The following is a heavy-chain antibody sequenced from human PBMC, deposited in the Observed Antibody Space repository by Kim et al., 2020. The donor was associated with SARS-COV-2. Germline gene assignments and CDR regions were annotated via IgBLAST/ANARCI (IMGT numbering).Heavy chain of an antibody. CDR3: ARVAYYYDSSGDFDY. J-gene: IGHJ4*02. V-gene: IGHV5-51*01. Sequence: PSVQGQVTISADKSISTAYLQWSSLKASDTAMYYCARVAYYYDSSGDFDYWGQGTLVTVSS. D-gene: IGHD3-22*01.